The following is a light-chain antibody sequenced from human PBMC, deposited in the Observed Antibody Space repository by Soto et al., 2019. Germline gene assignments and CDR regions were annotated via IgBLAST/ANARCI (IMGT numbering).Light chain of an antibody. Sequence: MVMTQAPATLSVSPGERATLSCKGSESGNRKSAWYQQKPGQAPRLLIYDVSTRATGIPPRCSGSGSGTEFTLTISSLQSEDSAIYHCHQYTNWPPWPFGQGTK. V-gene: IGKV3-15*01. CDR3: HQYTNWPPWP. CDR1: ESGNRK. CDR2: DVS. J-gene: IGKJ1*01.